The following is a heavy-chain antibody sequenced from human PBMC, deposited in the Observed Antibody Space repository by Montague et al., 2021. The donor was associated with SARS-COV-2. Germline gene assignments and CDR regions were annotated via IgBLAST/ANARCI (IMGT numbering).Heavy chain of an antibody. J-gene: IGHJ6*02. V-gene: IGHV4-39*07. CDR1: GGAISSSSYY. Sequence: SETLSLTCTVSGGAISSSSYYWGWIRQPPGKGLEWIGSIYYSGSTYYNPSLKSRVTISVDTSKNQFSLKLSSVTAADTAVYYCARDTRITMLVVVNSYGMDVWGQGTTVTVSS. CDR2: IYYSGST. CDR3: ARDTRITMLVVVNSYGMDV. D-gene: IGHD3-22*01.